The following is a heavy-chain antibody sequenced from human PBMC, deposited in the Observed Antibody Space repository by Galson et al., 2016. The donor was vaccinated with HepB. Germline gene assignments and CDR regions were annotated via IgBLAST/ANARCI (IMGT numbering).Heavy chain of an antibody. CDR3: ARDRDYTNAFDV. J-gene: IGHJ3*01. V-gene: IGHV3-74*01. CDR2: INSDGSST. Sequence: LRLSCAASGFTFRSYWMHWVRQGPGKGLVWVSRINSDGSSTRYADSGKGRFTISRDNAKNTLYLQMNSLRAGDTAVYYCARDRDYTNAFDVWGQGTMVTVSS. CDR1: GFTFRSYW. D-gene: IGHD4-11*01.